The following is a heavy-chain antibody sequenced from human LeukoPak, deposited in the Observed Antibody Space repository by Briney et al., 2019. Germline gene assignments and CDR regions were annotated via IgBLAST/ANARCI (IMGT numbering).Heavy chain of an antibody. Sequence: GGSLRLSCATFGFTFSNYGIHWVRQAPGKGLEWVAVISYDGKNKYYADSVKGRFTITRDNSKNTLHLQMNSLRPDDTALYYCAKDMGVVVGGIYHYYGMDVWGKGTTVTVSS. D-gene: IGHD2-15*01. V-gene: IGHV3-30*18. CDR3: AKDMGVVVGGIYHYYGMDV. J-gene: IGHJ6*04. CDR1: GFTFSNYG. CDR2: ISYDGKNK.